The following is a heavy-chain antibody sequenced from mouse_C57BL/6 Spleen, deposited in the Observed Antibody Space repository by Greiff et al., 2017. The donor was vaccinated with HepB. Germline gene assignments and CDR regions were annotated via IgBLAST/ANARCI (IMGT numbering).Heavy chain of an antibody. CDR1: GYAFSSSW. V-gene: IGHV1-82*01. CDR3: ARGGIYDYDFDY. J-gene: IGHJ2*01. Sequence: VQLQQSGPELVKPGASVKISCKASGYAFSSSWMNWVKQRPGKGLEWIGRIYPGDGDTNYNGKFKGKATLTADKSSSTAYMQLSSLTSEDSAVYFCARGGIYDYDFDYWGQGTTLTVSS. CDR2: IYPGDGDT. D-gene: IGHD2-4*01.